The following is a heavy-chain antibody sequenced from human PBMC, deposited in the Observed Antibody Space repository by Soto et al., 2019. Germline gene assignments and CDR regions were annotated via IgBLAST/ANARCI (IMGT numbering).Heavy chain of an antibody. CDR3: ARGNDWKSSTFDI. Sequence: QVQLQESGPGLVKPSETLSLTCTVAGGSLTDHYWNWFRQSPGRGLQWIGYVYYSGATSYNPSLTSRVTMTVDTPKNQFSPKLRSVTAADTAVYFCARGNDWKSSTFDIWGQGTMVSVSS. D-gene: IGHD2-21*01. CDR2: VYYSGAT. V-gene: IGHV4-59*11. CDR1: GGSLTDHY. J-gene: IGHJ3*02.